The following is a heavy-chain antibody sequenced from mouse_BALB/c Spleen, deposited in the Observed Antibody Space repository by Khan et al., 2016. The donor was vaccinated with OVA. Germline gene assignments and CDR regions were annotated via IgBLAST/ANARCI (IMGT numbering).Heavy chain of an antibody. J-gene: IGHJ4*01. CDR2: IWGGGGT. Sequence: QVQLQQSGPGLVAPSQSLSITCTVSGFSLSRYNIHWVRQPPGKGLEWLGMIWGGGGTDYNSTLKSRLSISKGNSKSQVFLKMNVLQADDTAMYTCARAYYRYDGYYAMDYWGQGTSGTVSS. CDR3: ARAYYRYDGYYAMDY. CDR1: GFSLSRYN. V-gene: IGHV2-6-4*01. D-gene: IGHD2-14*01.